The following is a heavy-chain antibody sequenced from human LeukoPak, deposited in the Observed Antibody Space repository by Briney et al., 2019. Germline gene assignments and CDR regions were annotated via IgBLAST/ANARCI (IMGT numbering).Heavy chain of an antibody. Sequence: GGSLRLSCAASGFTFSSYAMHWVRQAPGKGLEWVAVISYDGSNKYYADSVKGRFTISRDDSKNTLYLQMNSLRAEDTAVYYCARDLWEIEKRDGYNPFGYWGQGTLVTVSS. CDR3: ARDLWEIEKRDGYNPFGY. D-gene: IGHD5-24*01. CDR2: ISYDGSNK. CDR1: GFTFSSYA. V-gene: IGHV3-30*04. J-gene: IGHJ4*02.